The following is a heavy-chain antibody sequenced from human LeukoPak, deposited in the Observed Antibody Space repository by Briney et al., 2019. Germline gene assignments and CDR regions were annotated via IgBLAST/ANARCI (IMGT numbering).Heavy chain of an antibody. Sequence: PGGSLRLSCAASGFTFRRHWMYWVRQAPGKGLEWVANIKQDGSAKPYVDSVKGRFTISRDNAKNSLFLQMNSLRAEDTAVYYCARDSGWSADFWGQGTLVTVSS. D-gene: IGHD6-19*01. CDR2: IKQDGSAK. V-gene: IGHV3-7*03. J-gene: IGHJ4*02. CDR1: GFTFRRHW. CDR3: ARDSGWSADF.